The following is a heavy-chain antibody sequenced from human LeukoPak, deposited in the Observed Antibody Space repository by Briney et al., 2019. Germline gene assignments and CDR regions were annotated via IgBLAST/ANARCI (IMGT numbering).Heavy chain of an antibody. V-gene: IGHV3-73*01. J-gene: IGHJ6*03. Sequence: GGSLRLSXAASGFTFGGSAMHWVRQTSGKGLEWVGRIRSKANSYSTAYAASVKGRFTISRDDSKNTAYLQMNSLKTEDTAVYYCTRLSRSYGFSTTNLQYYYYYYMDVWGKGTTVTVSS. CDR2: IRSKANSYST. CDR1: GFTFGGSA. CDR3: TRLSRSYGFSTTNLQYYYYYYMDV. D-gene: IGHD5-18*01.